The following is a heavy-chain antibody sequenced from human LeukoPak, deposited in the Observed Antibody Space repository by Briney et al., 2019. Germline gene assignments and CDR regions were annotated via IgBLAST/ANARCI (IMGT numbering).Heavy chain of an antibody. V-gene: IGHV3-9*01. Sequence: GRSLRLSCAASGFTFDDYAMHWVRQAPGKGLEWVSGISWNSGSIGYADSVKGRFTISRDNAKNSLYLQMNSLRAEDTALYYYAKDMGGSGWLAFDYWGQGTLVTVSS. J-gene: IGHJ4*02. CDR3: AKDMGGSGWLAFDY. CDR1: GFTFDDYA. D-gene: IGHD6-19*01. CDR2: ISWNSGSI.